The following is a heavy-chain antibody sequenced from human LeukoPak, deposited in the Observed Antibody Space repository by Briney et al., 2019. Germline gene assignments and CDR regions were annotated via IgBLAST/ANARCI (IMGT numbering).Heavy chain of an antibody. Sequence: PSETLSLTCTVSGGSISSYYWSWIRQPPGKGLEWIGYIYYSGSTNYNPPLKSRVTMSVDTSKNQFSLKLSSVTAADTAVYYCARDKADNAFDIWGQGTMVTVSS. D-gene: IGHD6-19*01. CDR1: GGSISSYY. V-gene: IGHV4-59*01. J-gene: IGHJ3*02. CDR2: IYYSGST. CDR3: ARDKADNAFDI.